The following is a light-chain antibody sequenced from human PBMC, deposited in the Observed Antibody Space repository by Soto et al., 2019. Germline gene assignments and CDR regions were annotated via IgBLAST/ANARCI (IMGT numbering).Light chain of an antibody. CDR2: EVS. J-gene: IGLJ1*01. Sequence: QSALTQTASVSGSPGQSITISCTGTSSDVGGYNYVSWYQQHPGKAPKLLIYEVSNRPSGVSNRFSGSKSGNTASLTISGLQAEDEADYYCNSYTSRSTGVFGTGTKVTVL. CDR1: SSDVGGYNY. CDR3: NSYTSRSTGV. V-gene: IGLV2-14*01.